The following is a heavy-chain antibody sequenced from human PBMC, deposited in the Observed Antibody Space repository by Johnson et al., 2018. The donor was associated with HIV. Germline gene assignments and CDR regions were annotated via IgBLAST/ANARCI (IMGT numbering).Heavy chain of an antibody. D-gene: IGHD4-17*01. CDR2: ISYDGSHK. J-gene: IGHJ3*02. V-gene: IGHV3-30-3*01. CDR1: GFTFSSYA. CDR3: SRSMTTVTVAFDI. Sequence: QMLLVESGGGVVQPGRSLRLSCAASGFTFSSYAMHWVRQAPGKGLEWVAVISYDGSHKYYADSVKGRFTISRDNSNNTLYLQMNSLRAEDTAVYYWSRSMTTVTVAFDIWGQGTMVTVSS.